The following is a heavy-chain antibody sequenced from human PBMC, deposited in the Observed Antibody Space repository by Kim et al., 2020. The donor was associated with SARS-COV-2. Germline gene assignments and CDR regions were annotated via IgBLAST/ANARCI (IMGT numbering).Heavy chain of an antibody. Sequence: YADSVKGRFTISRDNAKNSLYLQMNSLRAEDTAVYYCARDATMVRGPIDYWGQGTLVTVSS. D-gene: IGHD3-10*01. CDR3: ARDATMVRGPIDY. V-gene: IGHV3-11*05. J-gene: IGHJ4*02.